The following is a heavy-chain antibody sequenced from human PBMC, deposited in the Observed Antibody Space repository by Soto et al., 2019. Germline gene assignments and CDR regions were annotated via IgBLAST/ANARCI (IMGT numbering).Heavy chain of an antibody. D-gene: IGHD5-18*01. CDR2: IYYSGST. V-gene: IGHV4-30-4*01. CDR1: GGSISSGDYY. J-gene: IGHJ6*02. Sequence: SETLSLTCTVSGGSISSGDYYWSWIRQPPGKGLEWIGYIYYSGSTYYNPSLKSRVTISVDTSKSQFSLKLSSVTAADTAVYYCARAPQGGLHWYYYGMDVWGQGTTVTVSS. CDR3: ARAPQGGLHWYYYGMDV.